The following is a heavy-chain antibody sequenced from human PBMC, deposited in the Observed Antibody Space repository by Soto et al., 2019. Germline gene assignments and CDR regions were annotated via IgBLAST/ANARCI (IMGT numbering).Heavy chain of an antibody. CDR2: ISYDGSNK. CDR1: GFTFSSYA. Sequence: AESLRLSCAASGFTFSSYAMHWVRQAPGKGLEWVAVISYDGSNKYYADSVKGRFTISRDNSKNTLYLQMNSLRAEDTAVYYCARSPRYGYSSSYYFDYWGQGTLVTVSS. J-gene: IGHJ4*02. D-gene: IGHD6-13*01. V-gene: IGHV3-30-3*01. CDR3: ARSPRYGYSSSYYFDY.